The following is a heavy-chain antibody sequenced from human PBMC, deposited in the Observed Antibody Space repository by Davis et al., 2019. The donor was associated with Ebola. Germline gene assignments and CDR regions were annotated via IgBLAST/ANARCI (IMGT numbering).Heavy chain of an antibody. Sequence: GGSLRLSCAASGFTFSSYAMSWVRQVPGKGLEWVSAISGSGGSTYYADSVKGRFTISRDNSKKTLYLQMNSLRVEDTAVYYCARGRYYGSGPKRDYYGMDVWGQGTTVTVSS. V-gene: IGHV3-23*01. CDR3: ARGRYYGSGPKRDYYGMDV. D-gene: IGHD3-10*01. J-gene: IGHJ6*02. CDR1: GFTFSSYA. CDR2: ISGSGGST.